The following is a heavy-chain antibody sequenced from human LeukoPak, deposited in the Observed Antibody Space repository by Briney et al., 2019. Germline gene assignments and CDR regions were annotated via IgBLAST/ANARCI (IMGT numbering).Heavy chain of an antibody. CDR2: IYYSGST. CDR3: ARGGGGYSLYFDL. J-gene: IGHJ2*01. CDR1: GGSISSGGYY. V-gene: IGHV4-31*03. D-gene: IGHD5-18*01. Sequence: SETLSLTCTVSGGSISSGGYYWSWIRQHPGKGLEWIGYIYYSGSTYYTPSLKNRVTISVATSKKQFSLRLSTVAAVATAVYYCARGGGGYSLYFDLWGRGTLVTVSS.